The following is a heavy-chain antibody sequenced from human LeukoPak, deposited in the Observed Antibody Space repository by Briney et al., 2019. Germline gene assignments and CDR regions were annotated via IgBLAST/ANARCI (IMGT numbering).Heavy chain of an antibody. D-gene: IGHD3-10*01. Sequence: PGGSLRLSCAASGFTFSSYAMSWVRQAPGKGLEWVAVIWYDGSNKYYADSVKGRFTISRDNSKNTLYLQMNSLRAEDTAVYYCARSYYYGSGSYPDYWGQGTLVTVSS. J-gene: IGHJ4*02. V-gene: IGHV3-33*08. CDR3: ARSYYYGSGSYPDY. CDR2: IWYDGSNK. CDR1: GFTFSSYA.